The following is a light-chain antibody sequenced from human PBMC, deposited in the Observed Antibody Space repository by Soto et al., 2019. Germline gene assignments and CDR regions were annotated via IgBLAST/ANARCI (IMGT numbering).Light chain of an antibody. Sequence: DIQMTQSPSTLSASVGDRVTITCRASQSISSWLAWYQQKPGKAPKLLIYKASSLESGVPSRSSGSGSGTEFTLTISSLQPDDFATYYCQQYNSYPWTFGQLTKVEIK. V-gene: IGKV1-5*03. CDR2: KAS. CDR1: QSISSW. J-gene: IGKJ1*01. CDR3: QQYNSYPWT.